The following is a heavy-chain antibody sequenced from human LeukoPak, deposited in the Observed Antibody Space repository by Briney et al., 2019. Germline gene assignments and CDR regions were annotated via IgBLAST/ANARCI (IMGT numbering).Heavy chain of an antibody. J-gene: IGHJ6*03. CDR2: IYSGGST. V-gene: IGHV3-66*02. CDR3: ARDRLSSTSYYMDV. CDR1: GFTVSSNY. D-gene: IGHD2-2*01. Sequence: SGGSLRLSCAASGFTVSSNYMSWVRQAPGKGLEWVSVIYSGGSTYYADSVKGRFTISRDNSKNTLYLQMNSLRAEDTAVYFCARDRLSSTSYYMDVWGKGTRVTVSS.